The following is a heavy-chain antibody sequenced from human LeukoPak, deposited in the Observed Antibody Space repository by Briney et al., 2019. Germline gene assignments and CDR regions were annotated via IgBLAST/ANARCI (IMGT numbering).Heavy chain of an antibody. CDR2: INTDGSST. CDR1: GFTFSSYW. Sequence: GGSLRLSCAASGFTFSSYWMHWVRQAPGKGLVWVSRINTDGSSTSYADSVKGRFTISRDNAKNTLYLQMDSLRAEDTAVYYCARVGEYDSFDYWGQGTLVTVSS. CDR3: ARVGEYDSFDY. J-gene: IGHJ4*02. D-gene: IGHD2/OR15-2a*01. V-gene: IGHV3-74*01.